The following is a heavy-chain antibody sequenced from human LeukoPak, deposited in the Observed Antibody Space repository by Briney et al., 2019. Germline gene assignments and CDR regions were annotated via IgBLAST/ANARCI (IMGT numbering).Heavy chain of an antibody. J-gene: IGHJ4*02. Sequence: TSETLSLTCAVYGGSFSGYYWSWIRPPPGKGLEWIGEINHSGSTNYNPSLKSRVTISVDTSKNQFSLKLSSVTAADTAVYYCARGPNYGGNSKDFDYWGQGTLVTVSS. D-gene: IGHD4-23*01. CDR2: INHSGST. V-gene: IGHV4-34*01. CDR3: ARGPNYGGNSKDFDY. CDR1: GGSFSGYY.